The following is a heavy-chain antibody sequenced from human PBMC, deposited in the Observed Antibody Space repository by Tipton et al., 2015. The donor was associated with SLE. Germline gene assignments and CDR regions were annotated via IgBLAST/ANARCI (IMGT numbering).Heavy chain of an antibody. J-gene: IGHJ3*02. V-gene: IGHV4-59*11. CDR3: ARVYYPQGAFDI. CDR2: IYYSGST. Sequence: TLSLTCTVSGGSISSHYWSWIRQPPGKGLEWIGYIYYSGSTNYNPSLKSRVTISVDTSKNQFSLNLSSVTAADPAVYYCARVYYPQGAFDIWGQGTMVTVSS. D-gene: IGHD3-10*01. CDR1: GGSISSHY.